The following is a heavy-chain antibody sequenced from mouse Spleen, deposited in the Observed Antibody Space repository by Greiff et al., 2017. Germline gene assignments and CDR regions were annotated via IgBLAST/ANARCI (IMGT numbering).Heavy chain of an antibody. V-gene: IGHV1-20*01. D-gene: IGHD1-1*01. CDR3: ARLITTVVATRYFDV. J-gene: IGHJ1*01. Sequence: KQSGPELVKPGDSVKISCKASGYSFTGYFMNWVMQSHGKSLEWIGRINPYNGDTFYNQKFKGKATLTVDKSSSTAHMELRSLTSEDSAVYYCARLITTVVATRYFDVWGAGTTVTVSS. CDR1: GYSFTGYF. CDR2: INPYNGDT.